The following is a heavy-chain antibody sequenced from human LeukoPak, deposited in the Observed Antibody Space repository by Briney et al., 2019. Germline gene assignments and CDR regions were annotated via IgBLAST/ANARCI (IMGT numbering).Heavy chain of an antibody. D-gene: IGHD5-18*01. V-gene: IGHV3-43*02. CDR2: ISGDGGST. CDR1: GITVSNYG. J-gene: IGHJ6*02. CDR3: AKVLGRGYSYGYYYYGMDV. Sequence: GGSLRLSCVVSGITVSNYGMSWVRQAPGKGLEWVSLISGDGGSTYYADSVKGRFTISRDNSKNSLYLQMNSLRTEDTALYYCAKVLGRGYSYGYYYYGMDVWGQGTTVTVSS.